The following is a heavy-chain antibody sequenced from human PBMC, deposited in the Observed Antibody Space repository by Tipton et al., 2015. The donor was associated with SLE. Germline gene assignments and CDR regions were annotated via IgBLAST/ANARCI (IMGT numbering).Heavy chain of an antibody. Sequence: SLRLSCAASGFTFSSYSMNWVRQAPGKGLEWMANIKQDGSEKYYVDSVKGRFTISRDNAKNSLYLQMNSLRAEDTAVYYCARDYDFWLYWGQGTLVSVSS. CDR1: GFTFSSYS. D-gene: IGHD3-3*01. J-gene: IGHJ4*02. CDR3: ARDYDFWLY. CDR2: IKQDGSEK. V-gene: IGHV3-7*03.